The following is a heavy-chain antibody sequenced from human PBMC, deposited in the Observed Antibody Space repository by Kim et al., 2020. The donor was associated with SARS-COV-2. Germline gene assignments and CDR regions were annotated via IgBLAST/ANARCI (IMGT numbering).Heavy chain of an antibody. CDR3: AKGIPTPD. CDR2: SGDTT. D-gene: IGHD2-21*01. V-gene: IGHV3-23*01. Sequence: SGDTTYYGDSVKGRFTISRDKSKNTLYLQMNSLRAEDTAVYYCAKGIPTPDWGQGTLVTVSS. J-gene: IGHJ4*02.